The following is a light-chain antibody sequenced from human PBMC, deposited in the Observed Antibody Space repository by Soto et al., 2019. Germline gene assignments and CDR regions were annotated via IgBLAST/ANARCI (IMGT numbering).Light chain of an antibody. J-gene: IGKJ1*01. CDR3: QQSYSSPWT. CDR1: QSISSY. V-gene: IGKV1-39*01. CDR2: DAS. Sequence: DIQMTQSPSTLSASVGDRVTITFRASQSISSYLNWYQQKPGKAPKLLIYDASSLESGVPSRFSGSGSGTDFTLTISSLQPEDFATYYCQQSYSSPWTFGQGTKVDIK.